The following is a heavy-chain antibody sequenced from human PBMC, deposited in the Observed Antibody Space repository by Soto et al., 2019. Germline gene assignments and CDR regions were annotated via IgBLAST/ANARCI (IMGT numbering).Heavy chain of an antibody. CDR1: GYTFSNFW. CDR2: IYPGDQET. J-gene: IGHJ4*02. Sequence: GESLKISCQCSGYTFSNFWIGWVRQLPGRGLGWMGIIYPGDQETRYSPSFHGKVTISADKSINTAYLQWNSLEASDTAFYFCARSPRSSPYFDYWGQGALVTVSS. CDR3: ARSPRSSPYFDY. D-gene: IGHD6-13*01. V-gene: IGHV5-51*01.